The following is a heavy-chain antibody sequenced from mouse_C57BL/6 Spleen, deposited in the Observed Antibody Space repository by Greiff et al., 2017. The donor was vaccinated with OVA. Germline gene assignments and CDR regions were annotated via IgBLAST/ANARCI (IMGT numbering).Heavy chain of an antibody. CDR3: ASTGITTVVATGYFDY. J-gene: IGHJ2*01. CDR2: ISSGGSYT. V-gene: IGHV5-6*01. Sequence: EVQRVESGGDLVKPGGSLKLSCAASGFTFSSYGMSWVRQTPDKRLEWVATISSGGSYTYYPDSVKGRFTISRDNAKNTLYLQMSSLKSEDTAMYYCASTGITTVVATGYFDYWGQGTTLTVSS. D-gene: IGHD1-1*01. CDR1: GFTFSSYG.